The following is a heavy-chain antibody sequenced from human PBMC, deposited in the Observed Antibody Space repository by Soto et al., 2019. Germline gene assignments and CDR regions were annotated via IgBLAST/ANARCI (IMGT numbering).Heavy chain of an antibody. CDR2: IVVGSGNT. CDR3: AAAPYSSDPLDI. V-gene: IGHV1-58*01. Sequence: QMQLVQSGPEVKKPGTSVKVSCKASGFTFTSSAVQWVRQARGQRLEWIGWIVVGSGNTNYAQKFQERVTITRDMSTSTAYMEMSSLRSEDTAVYYCAAAPYSSDPLDIWGQGTMVTVSS. J-gene: IGHJ3*02. D-gene: IGHD2-21*01. CDR1: GFTFTSSA.